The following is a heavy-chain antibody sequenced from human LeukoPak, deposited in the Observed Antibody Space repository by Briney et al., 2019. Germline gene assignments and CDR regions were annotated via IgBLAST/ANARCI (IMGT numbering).Heavy chain of an antibody. CDR2: IRYDGSTK. D-gene: IGHD3-22*01. J-gene: IGHJ4*02. V-gene: IGHV3-30*02. Sequence: GGSLRLSCAASGFIFSTYGMHWVRQAPGKGLEWVAFIRYDGSTKYYADSVKGRFTISRDNSKNTLYLQMNSLRPEDTAVYYCARDPRGPTGYDHSGRDSFDYWGQGTLVTVSS. CDR1: GFIFSTYG. CDR3: ARDPRGPTGYDHSGRDSFDY.